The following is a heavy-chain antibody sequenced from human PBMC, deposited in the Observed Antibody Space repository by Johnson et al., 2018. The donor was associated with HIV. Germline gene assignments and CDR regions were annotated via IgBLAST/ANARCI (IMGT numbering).Heavy chain of an antibody. J-gene: IGHJ3*02. CDR3: AKDDQNYYGSGSYYDAFDI. Sequence: QVQLVESGGGVVQPGRSLRLSCAASGFTFSSYGMHWVRQAPGKGLEWVAVISYDGSNKYYADSVKGRFTISRDNSKNTLYLQMNSLRAEDTAVYYCAKDDQNYYGSGSYYDAFDIWGQGTMVTVSS. V-gene: IGHV3-30*18. CDR2: ISYDGSNK. D-gene: IGHD3-10*01. CDR1: GFTFSSYG.